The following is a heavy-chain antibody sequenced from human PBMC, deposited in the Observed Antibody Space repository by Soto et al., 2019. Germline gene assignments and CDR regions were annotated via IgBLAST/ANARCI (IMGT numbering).Heavy chain of an antibody. CDR3: ARAHLLMWSGYLNWFDP. CDR2: INAGNGNT. Sequence: QVQLVQSGAEVKKPGASVKVSCKASGYTFTSYAMHWVRQAPGQRLEWMGWINAGNGNTKYSQKFQGRVTITRDTSACTAYMGLSTLRSEDTALDCCARAHLLMWSGYLNWFDPWGQGTLVTVSS. CDR1: GYTFTSYA. D-gene: IGHD3-3*01. V-gene: IGHV1-3*01. J-gene: IGHJ5*02.